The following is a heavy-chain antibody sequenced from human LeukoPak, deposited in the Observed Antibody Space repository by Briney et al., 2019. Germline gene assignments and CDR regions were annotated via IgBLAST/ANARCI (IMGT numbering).Heavy chain of an antibody. J-gene: IGHJ4*02. CDR2: IKSKTDGGTT. D-gene: IGHD4-17*01. V-gene: IGHV3-15*01. CDR1: GFTFSSYW. Sequence: GGSLRLSCAASGFTFSSYWMSWVRQAPGKGLEWVGRIKSKTDGGTTEYAAPVKGRFTISRDDSKNTVYLQMNSLKIDDTAVYYCTTVPPWVTTGYFNYWGQGTLVTVSS. CDR3: TTVPPWVTTGYFNY.